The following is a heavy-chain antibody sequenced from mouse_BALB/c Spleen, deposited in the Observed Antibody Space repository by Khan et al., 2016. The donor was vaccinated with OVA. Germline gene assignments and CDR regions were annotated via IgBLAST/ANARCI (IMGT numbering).Heavy chain of an antibody. V-gene: IGHV14-3*02. Sequence: VQLKQSGAELVKPGASVKLSCTLSGFNIKDTYMHWVKQRPEQGLEWIGRIDPANGNTKYDPKFQGKATITADTSSNTAYLQLSSLTSEDTAVYCCATDYYGSSRYFDYWGQGTTLTVSS. J-gene: IGHJ2*01. D-gene: IGHD1-1*01. CDR1: GFNIKDTY. CDR2: IDPANGNT. CDR3: ATDYYGSSRYFDY.